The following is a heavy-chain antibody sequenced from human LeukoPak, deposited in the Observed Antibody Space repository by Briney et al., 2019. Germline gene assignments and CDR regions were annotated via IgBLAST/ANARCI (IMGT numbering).Heavy chain of an antibody. CDR1: GFIFRSYE. D-gene: IGHD6-13*01. CDR2: ISDGGVTT. CDR3: ATDPLSTAAAPEC. J-gene: IGHJ4*02. V-gene: IGHV3-48*03. Sequence: GGSLRLSCAASGFIFRSYEMNWVRQAPGKGLEWISYISDGGVTTYCADSVKGRFTISRDNAKNSLYLQMNSLRAEDTAVYYCATDPLSTAAAPECWGQGTLVTVSS.